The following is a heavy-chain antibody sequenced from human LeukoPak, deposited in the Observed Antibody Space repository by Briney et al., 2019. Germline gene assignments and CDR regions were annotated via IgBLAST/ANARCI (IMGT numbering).Heavy chain of an antibody. CDR2: ITGSGDNT. CDR1: GFTLTGYA. D-gene: IGHD3-3*01. V-gene: IGHV3-23*01. CDR3: AKFAPRVSGVVVIPVHYFDY. J-gene: IGHJ4*02. Sequence: GGSLRLSCAVSGFTLTGYAMSWVRQAPGKGLEWVSAITGSGDNTFYADSVKGRFTISRDASRNTLYLQMNSLRAEDTALYYCAKFAPRVSGVVVIPVHYFDYWGQGSLVTVSS.